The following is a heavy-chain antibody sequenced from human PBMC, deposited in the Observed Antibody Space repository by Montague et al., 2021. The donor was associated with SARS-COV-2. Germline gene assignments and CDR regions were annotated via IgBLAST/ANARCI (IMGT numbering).Heavy chain of an antibody. J-gene: IGHJ1*01. D-gene: IGHD3-10*01. CDR1: GDSMTDSY. CDR2: IYFSGST. Sequence: SETLSLTCTVSGDSMTDSYWSWIRQPPGKGLEYIGYIYFSGSTNYNPSLKSRLTISVDTSKNQFSLKLTSVTAADTAVYFCAEGFTSWSGAGYWGQGTLVTVSS. CDR3: AEGFTSWSGAGY. V-gene: IGHV4-59*12.